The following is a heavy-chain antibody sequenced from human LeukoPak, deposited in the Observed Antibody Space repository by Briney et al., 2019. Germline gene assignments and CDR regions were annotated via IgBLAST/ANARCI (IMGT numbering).Heavy chain of an antibody. J-gene: IGHJ4*02. D-gene: IGHD5-12*01. Sequence: PGGCLRLSCAASGFTFSSYAMSWVRQAPGKGLEWVSAISGSGGSTYYADSVKGRFTISRDNSKNTLYLQMNSLRAGDTAAYYCANPTILHYFDYWGQGTLVTVSS. CDR3: ANPTILHYFDY. CDR1: GFTFSSYA. CDR2: ISGSGGST. V-gene: IGHV3-23*01.